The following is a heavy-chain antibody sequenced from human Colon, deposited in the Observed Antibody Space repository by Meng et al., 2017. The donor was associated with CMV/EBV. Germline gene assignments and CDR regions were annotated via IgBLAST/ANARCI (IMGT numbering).Heavy chain of an antibody. CDR2: INWNSGNI. CDR1: GFTFADHA. CDR3: ARGYYYRWGSPDY. V-gene: IGHV3-9*01. Sequence: SLKISCAASGFTFADHAMHWVRQVPGKGLEWVAVINWNSGNIGYADSVKGRFTISRDNAKNTVYLQMYSLRAEDTAVYYCARGYYYRWGSPDYWGQGTLVTVSS. J-gene: IGHJ4*02. D-gene: IGHD3-10*01.